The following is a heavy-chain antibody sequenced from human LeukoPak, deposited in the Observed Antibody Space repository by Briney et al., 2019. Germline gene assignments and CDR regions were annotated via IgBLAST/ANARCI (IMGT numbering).Heavy chain of an antibody. V-gene: IGHV6-1*01. CDR3: ARERRIQLWLRSWYFDL. Sequence: SQTLSLTCAISGDSVSSNSAAWNWIGQSPSRGLEWLGRTYYRSKWYNDYAVSVKSRITINPDTSKNQFSLQLNSVTPEDTAVYYCARERRIQLWLRSWYFDLWGRGTLVTVSS. CDR1: GDSVSSNSAA. CDR2: TYYRSKWYN. D-gene: IGHD5-18*01. J-gene: IGHJ2*01.